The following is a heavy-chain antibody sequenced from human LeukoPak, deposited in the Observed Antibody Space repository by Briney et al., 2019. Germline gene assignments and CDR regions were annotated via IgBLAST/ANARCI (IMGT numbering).Heavy chain of an antibody. J-gene: IGHJ4*02. CDR3: ARETLAVSIDY. Sequence: NPSETLSLTCTVSGGSISSGSYYWSWIRQPAGKGLEWIGRIYTSGSTNYNPSLKSRVTISVDTPKNQFSLKLSSVTAADTAVYYCARETLAVSIDYWGQGTLVTVSS. CDR1: GGSISSGSYY. V-gene: IGHV4-61*02. CDR2: IYTSGST. D-gene: IGHD6-19*01.